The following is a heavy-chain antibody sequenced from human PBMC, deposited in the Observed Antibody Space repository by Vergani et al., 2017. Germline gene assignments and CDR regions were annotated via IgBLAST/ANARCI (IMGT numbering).Heavy chain of an antibody. D-gene: IGHD3-3*01. V-gene: IGHV3-48*03. Sequence: EVQLVESGGGLVQPGGSLRLSCAASGFTFSSYEMNWVRQAPGKGLEWVSYISSSGSTIYYADSVKGRFTISRDNAKNSLYLQMNSLRAEDTAVYYCAPIAFWSGYTYFDYWGQGTLVTVSS. J-gene: IGHJ4*02. CDR3: APIAFWSGYTYFDY. CDR1: GFTFSSYE. CDR2: ISSSGSTI.